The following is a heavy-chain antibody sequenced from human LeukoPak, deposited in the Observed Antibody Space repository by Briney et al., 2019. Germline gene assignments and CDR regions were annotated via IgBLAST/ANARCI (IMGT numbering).Heavy chain of an antibody. J-gene: IGHJ1*01. CDR2: IYTSGST. D-gene: IGHD3-22*01. CDR3: ARRRYYDSTGYLD. CDR1: GGSISSGSYY. V-gene: IGHV4-61*02. Sequence: PSETLSLTCTVSGGSISSGSYYWSWIRQPAGTGLEWIGRIYTSGSTNYNPSLKSRVTISVDTSKNQFSLKLSSVTAADTAVYYCARRRYYDSTGYLDWGQGTLVTVSS.